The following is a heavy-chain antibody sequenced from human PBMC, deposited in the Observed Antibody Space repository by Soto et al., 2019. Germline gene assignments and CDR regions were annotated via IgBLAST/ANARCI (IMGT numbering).Heavy chain of an antibody. CDR2: ISWNSGTM. CDR3: AKGTSRYYYYNIDV. D-gene: IGHD3-9*01. CDR1: GFTFDDYA. V-gene: IGHV3-9*01. Sequence: GGSLRLSCAASGFTFDDYALHWVRQGPGKGLEWVSGISWNSGTMGYADSVKGRFTISRDNAKNSLYLEMNGLRAEDTALYYCAKGTSRYYYYNIDVWGTGTTVTVSS. J-gene: IGHJ6*03.